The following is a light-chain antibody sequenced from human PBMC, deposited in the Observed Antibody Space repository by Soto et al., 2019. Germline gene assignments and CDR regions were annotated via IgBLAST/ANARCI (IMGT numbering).Light chain of an antibody. CDR1: SSNIGSNT. V-gene: IGLV1-44*01. CDR3: AAWDDSLNGYV. Sequence: QLVLTQPPSASGTPGQRVIISCSGSSSNIGSNTVNWYQQLPGTAPKLLIYSNNQRPSGVPDRFSGSTSGTSASLAISGLQSEDEADYYCAAWDDSLNGYVFGPGTSSPS. J-gene: IGLJ1*01. CDR2: SNN.